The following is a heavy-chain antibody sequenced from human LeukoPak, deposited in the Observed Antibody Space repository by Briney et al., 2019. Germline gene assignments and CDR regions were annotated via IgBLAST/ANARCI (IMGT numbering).Heavy chain of an antibody. V-gene: IGHV1-2*02. D-gene: IGHD3-9*01. Sequence: ASVKVSCKASGYIFTGYYMHWVRQAPGQGLEWMGWINPNSGGTNYAQKFQGRVTMTRDTSISTAYMELSRLRSDDTAVYYCARDRRDYDILTGYYTVNWFDPWGRGTLVTVSS. J-gene: IGHJ5*02. CDR3: ARDRRDYDILTGYYTVNWFDP. CDR1: GYIFTGYY. CDR2: INPNSGGT.